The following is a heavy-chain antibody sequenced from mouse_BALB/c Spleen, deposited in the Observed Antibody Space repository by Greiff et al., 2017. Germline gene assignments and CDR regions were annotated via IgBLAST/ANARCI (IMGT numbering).Heavy chain of an antibody. V-gene: IGHV1-7*01. CDR3: ARFPYGNYFDY. Sequence: QVQLKQSGAELAKPGASVKMSCKASGYTFTSYWMHWVKQRPGQGLEWIGYINPSTGYTEYNQKFKDKATLTADKSSSTAYMQLSSLTSEDSAVYYCARFPYGNYFDYWGQGTTLTVSS. CDR1: GYTFTSYW. J-gene: IGHJ2*01. CDR2: INPSTGYT. D-gene: IGHD2-1*01.